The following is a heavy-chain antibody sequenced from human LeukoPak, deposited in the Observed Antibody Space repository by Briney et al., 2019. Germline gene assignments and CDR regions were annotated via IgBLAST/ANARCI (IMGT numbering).Heavy chain of an antibody. Sequence: SETLSLTCAVSGDYISSSSYYWGWIRQTPGTGLEWIGDIYHSGRTYYNPSLKSRVAISIDTSKNQFSLRLRSMTAADTAVFYCARRRYYDSTGYFEWGRGTLVTVSS. CDR2: IYHSGRT. D-gene: IGHD3-22*01. J-gene: IGHJ1*01. CDR1: GDYISSSSYY. CDR3: ARRRYYDSTGYFE. V-gene: IGHV4-39*01.